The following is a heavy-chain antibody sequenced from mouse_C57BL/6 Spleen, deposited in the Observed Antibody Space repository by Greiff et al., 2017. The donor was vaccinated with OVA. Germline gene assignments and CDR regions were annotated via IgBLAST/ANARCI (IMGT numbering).Heavy chain of an antibody. D-gene: IGHD3-3*01. J-gene: IGHJ1*03. V-gene: IGHV1-5*01. CDR3: TRGTAKGNYWYFDD. CDR2: IYPGNSAT. Sequence: EVKLVESGTVLARPGASVKMSCKTSGYTFTSYWMHWVKQRPGQGLEWIGAIYPGNSATSYNQKFKGKAKLTAVTSASTAYMELSSLTNEDSAVYYCTRGTAKGNYWYFDDWGTGTTVTVSS. CDR1: GYTFTSYW.